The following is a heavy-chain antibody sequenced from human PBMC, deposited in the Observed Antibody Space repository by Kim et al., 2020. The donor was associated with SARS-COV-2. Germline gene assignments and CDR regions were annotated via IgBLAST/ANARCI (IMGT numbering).Heavy chain of an antibody. CDR3: ARGAYGDVSFDY. J-gene: IGHJ4*02. V-gene: IGHV1-18*01. D-gene: IGHD4-17*01. CDR2: T. Sequence: TKYGQKVQGRVIMTTDTSTNTAYMELWSLRSDDTAMYYCARGAYGDVSFDYWGQGTLFTVSS.